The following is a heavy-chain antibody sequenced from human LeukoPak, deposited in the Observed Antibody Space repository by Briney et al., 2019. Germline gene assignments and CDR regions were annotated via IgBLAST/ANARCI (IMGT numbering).Heavy chain of an antibody. CDR3: ATQDSTWYFVDY. CDR2: IYYSGST. J-gene: IGHJ4*02. V-gene: IGHV4-39*01. Sequence: SSETLSLTCTVSGGSISSNSYYWGWIRQPPGKGLEWIGSIYYSGSTYYNPSLQTRVTISVDTSKTQFSLNLSSVTAADTAVYYCATQDSTWYFVDYWGQGTLVTVSS. D-gene: IGHD6-13*01. CDR1: GGSISSNSYY.